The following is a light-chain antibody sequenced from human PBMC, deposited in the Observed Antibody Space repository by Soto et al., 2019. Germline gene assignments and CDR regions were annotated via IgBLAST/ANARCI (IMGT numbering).Light chain of an antibody. V-gene: IGLV1-44*01. CDR3: AALDDSLNGWV. J-gene: IGLJ3*02. CDR1: SSNIETNT. Sequence: QSVLTQPPSASGTPGQRVTLSCSGSSSNIETNTVSWYQQIPGTAPKLLIYTNNQRPSGVPDRFSGSKSGTSASLAISGLQSEDEADYYCAALDDSLNGWVFGGGTKLTVL. CDR2: TNN.